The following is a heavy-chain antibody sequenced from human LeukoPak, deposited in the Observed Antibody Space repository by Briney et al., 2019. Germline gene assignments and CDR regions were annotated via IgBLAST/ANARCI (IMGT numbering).Heavy chain of an antibody. CDR1: GGTFSSYA. D-gene: IGHD6-13*01. CDR2: IIPILGIA. J-gene: IGHJ5*02. Sequence: SVKVSCKASGGTFSSYAISWVRQAPGQGLEWMGRIIPILGIANYAQKFQGRDTITADKSTSTAYMELSSLRSEDTAVYYCARDGHSSSWYGDWFDPWGQGTLVTVSS. CDR3: ARDGHSSSWYGDWFDP. V-gene: IGHV1-69*04.